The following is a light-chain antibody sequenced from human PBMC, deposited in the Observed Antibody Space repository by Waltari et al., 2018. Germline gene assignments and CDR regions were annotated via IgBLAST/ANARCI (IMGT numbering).Light chain of an antibody. V-gene: IGLV3-21*03. CDR2: DDT. J-gene: IGLJ3*02. Sequence: SYVLTQPPSVSVVPGKTATITCGGSDIGTKSVQWYQQKPGQAPVAVVYDDTGRPSGIPERCSGSNSAHTATLTISRVEAGDEAHYFCQVWDTRSDHWVFGGGTKLTVL. CDR3: QVWDTRSDHWV. CDR1: DIGTKS.